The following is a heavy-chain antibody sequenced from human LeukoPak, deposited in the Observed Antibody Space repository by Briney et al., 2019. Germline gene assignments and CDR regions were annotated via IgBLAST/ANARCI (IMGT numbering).Heavy chain of an antibody. D-gene: IGHD1-26*01. CDR1: GGSISGYY. V-gene: IGHV4-59*08. J-gene: IGHJ4*02. Sequence: SETLSLTCTVSGGSISGYYWSWIRQPPGKGLEWLGYSSDGGSTNYNPSLKSRVTISVDRSKNQFSLKLTSVTAADTAIYYCARHGRSGSYPYYFDYWGQGTLVTVSS. CDR2: SSDGGST. CDR3: ARHGRSGSYPYYFDY.